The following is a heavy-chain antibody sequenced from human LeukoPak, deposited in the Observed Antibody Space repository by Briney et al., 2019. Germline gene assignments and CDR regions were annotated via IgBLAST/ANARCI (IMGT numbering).Heavy chain of an antibody. CDR1: GFTFSSYS. V-gene: IGHV3-21*04. CDR3: AKKIDSGSYPLDY. CDR2: ITSSSSYI. Sequence: TGGSLRLSCAASGFTFSSYSMNWVRQSPGTGLEWVSSITSSSSYIYYADSVKGRFTISRDNSKSTLYLQMTSLRAEDTGVYYCAKKIDSGSYPLDYWGQGTLVTISS. D-gene: IGHD3-10*01. J-gene: IGHJ4*02.